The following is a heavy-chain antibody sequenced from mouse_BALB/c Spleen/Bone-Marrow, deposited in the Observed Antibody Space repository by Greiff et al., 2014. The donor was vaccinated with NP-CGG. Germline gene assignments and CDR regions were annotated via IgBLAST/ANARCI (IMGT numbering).Heavy chain of an antibody. J-gene: IGHJ4*01. CDR1: GYTFTSYY. CDR3: ARDTMDY. V-gene: IGHV1S56*01. Sequence: QVQLKQSGPELVKPGASVRISCKASGYTFTSYYIHWVKQRPGQGLEWIGWIYPGNVNTKYNEKFKGKATLTADKSSSTAYMQPSSLTSEDSAVYFCARDTMDYWGQGTSVTVSS. CDR2: IYPGNVNT.